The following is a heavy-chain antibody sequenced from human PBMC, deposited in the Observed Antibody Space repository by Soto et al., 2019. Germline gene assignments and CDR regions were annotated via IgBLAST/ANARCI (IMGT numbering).Heavy chain of an antibody. CDR3: AREKPYSSSWYHDY. Sequence: QVQLQQWGAGLLKPSETLSLTCAVYGGSFSGYYWSWIRQPPGKGLEWIGEINHSGSTNYNPSLKSRGTISVDTSKYQFSRKLSSVTAADTAVYYCAREKPYSSSWYHDYWGQGTLVTVSS. D-gene: IGHD6-13*01. V-gene: IGHV4-34*01. CDR2: INHSGST. CDR1: GGSFSGYY. J-gene: IGHJ4*02.